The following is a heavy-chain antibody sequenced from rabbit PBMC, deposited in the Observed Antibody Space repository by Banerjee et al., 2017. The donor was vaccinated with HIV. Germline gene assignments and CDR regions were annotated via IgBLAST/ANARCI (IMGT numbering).Heavy chain of an antibody. D-gene: IGHD4-1*01. CDR2: INSNTGNT. CDR3: ARDLAGVIGWNFSL. V-gene: IGHV1S45*01. Sequence: QEQLEESGGDLVKPGASLTLTCKTSGFTLINYWICWVRQAPGKGLEWIACINSNTGNTVYASWAKGPFTISKPSSTTVTLQMTSLTAADTATYFCARDLAGVIGWNFSLWGQGTLVTV. J-gene: IGHJ4*01. CDR1: GFTLINYW.